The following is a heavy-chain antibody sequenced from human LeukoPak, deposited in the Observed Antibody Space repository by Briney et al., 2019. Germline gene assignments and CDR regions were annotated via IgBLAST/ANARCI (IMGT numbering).Heavy chain of an antibody. CDR3: ARVYQGIPGY. V-gene: IGHV4-30-4*01. CDR2: IYYSGST. J-gene: IGHJ4*02. D-gene: IGHD2-8*01. CDR1: GGSISSGDYY. Sequence: PSQTLSLTCTVSGGSISSGDYYWSWIRQPPGKGLEWIRYIYYSGSTYYNPSLKSRVSISIDTSKNQFSLKLSSVTAADTAVYYCARVYQGIPGYWGQGTLVTVPS.